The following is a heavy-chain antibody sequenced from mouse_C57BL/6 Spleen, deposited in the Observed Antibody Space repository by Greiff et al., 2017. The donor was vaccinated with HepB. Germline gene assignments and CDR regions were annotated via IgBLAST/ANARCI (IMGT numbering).Heavy chain of an antibody. CDR1: GYTFTDYY. Sequence: VQLKESGPVLVKPGASVKMSCKASGYTFTDYYMNWVKQSHGKSLEWIGVINPYNGGTSYNQKFKGKATLTVDKSSSTAYMELNSLTSEDSAVYYCARSRYYGSSPFDYWGQGTTLTVSS. J-gene: IGHJ2*01. CDR2: INPYNGGT. CDR3: ARSRYYGSSPFDY. D-gene: IGHD1-1*01. V-gene: IGHV1-19*01.